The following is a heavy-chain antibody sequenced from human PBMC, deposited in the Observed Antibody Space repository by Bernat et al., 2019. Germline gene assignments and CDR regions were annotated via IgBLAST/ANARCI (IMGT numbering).Heavy chain of an antibody. V-gene: IGHV3-33*01. CDR2: IWYDGSNK. D-gene: IGHD6-6*01. CDR3: AREQSMAAYIDY. CDR1: GFTFSSYG. Sequence: QVQLVESGGGVVQPGRSLRLSCAASGFTFSSYGMHWVHQAPGKGLEWVAVIWYDGSNKYYADSEKGRFTISRDNSKNTLYLQMNSLRAEDTAVYYCAREQSMAAYIDYWGQGTLVTVSS. J-gene: IGHJ4*02.